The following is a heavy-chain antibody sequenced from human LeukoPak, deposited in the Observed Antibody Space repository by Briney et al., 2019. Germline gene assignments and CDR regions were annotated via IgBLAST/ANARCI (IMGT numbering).Heavy chain of an antibody. V-gene: IGHV3-7*01. D-gene: IGHD3-16*01. Sequence: TMKEDGSDEKYVDSVQDRFTISRDNAKNSLYLQMNSLRHEDTAVYFCVVGGAGGGYFPKWGEGSLVIVFS. CDR2: MKEDGSDE. CDR3: VVGGAGGGYFPK. J-gene: IGHJ1*01.